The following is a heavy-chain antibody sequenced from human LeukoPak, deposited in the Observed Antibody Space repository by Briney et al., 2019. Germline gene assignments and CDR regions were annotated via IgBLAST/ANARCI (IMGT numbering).Heavy chain of an antibody. CDR2: TYYRSKWYN. CDR1: GESVSSDGAA. CDR3: VRGNYNFDY. J-gene: IGHJ4*02. Sequence: SQTLSLTCAISGESVSSDGAAWNWIRQSPSRGLEWLGRTYYRSKWYNEYAVSVKSRITVNPDTSKNQFSLQLNSVTPDDTAVYYCVRGNYNFDYWGQGTLVTVSS. V-gene: IGHV6-1*01. D-gene: IGHD1-7*01.